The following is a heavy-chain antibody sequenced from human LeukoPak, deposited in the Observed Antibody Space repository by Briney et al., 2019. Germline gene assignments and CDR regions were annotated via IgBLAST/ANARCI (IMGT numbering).Heavy chain of an antibody. CDR2: ISAYNGNT. CDR3: ARDRWAVAVPNTYGMDV. D-gene: IGHD6-19*01. J-gene: IGHJ6*02. CDR1: GYTFTSYG. Sequence: ASVKVSCKASGYTFTSYGISWVRQAPGQGLEWMGWISAYNGNTNYAQKLQGRVTMTTDTSTSTAYMELRSLRSDDTAVYYCARDRWAVAVPNTYGMDVWGQGTTVTVSS. V-gene: IGHV1-18*01.